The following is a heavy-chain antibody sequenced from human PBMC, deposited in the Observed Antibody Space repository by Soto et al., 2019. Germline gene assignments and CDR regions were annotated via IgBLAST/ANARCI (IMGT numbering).Heavy chain of an antibody. Sequence: SETLSLTCTVSGGSISNSSYYWGWIRQPPGMGLEWIATIYYSGSTYYNPSLKSRVTISVDTSKNQLSLKLSSVTAADTAVYYCARGKGQWMVNFDYWGQGTLVTVSS. CDR2: IYYSGST. J-gene: IGHJ4*02. CDR3: ARGKGQWMVNFDY. V-gene: IGHV4-39*01. D-gene: IGHD6-19*01. CDR1: GGSISNSSYY.